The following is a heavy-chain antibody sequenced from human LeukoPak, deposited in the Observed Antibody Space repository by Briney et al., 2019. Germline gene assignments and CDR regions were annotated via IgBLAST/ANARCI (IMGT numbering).Heavy chain of an antibody. CDR3: ARGGRYYYDSSGSPPHFDY. J-gene: IGHJ4*02. CDR2: ISAYNGNT. Sequence: ASVKVSCKASGYTFTSYGISWVRQAPGQGLEWMGWISAYNGNTNYAQKLQGRVTMTTDTSTSTAYMELRSLRSDDTAVYYCARGGRYYYDSSGSPPHFDYWGQGTLVTVSS. D-gene: IGHD3-22*01. V-gene: IGHV1-18*01. CDR1: GYTFTSYG.